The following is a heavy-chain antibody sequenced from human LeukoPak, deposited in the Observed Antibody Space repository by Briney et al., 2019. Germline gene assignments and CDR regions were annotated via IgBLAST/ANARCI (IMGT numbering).Heavy chain of an antibody. CDR1: GYTFTSYG. V-gene: IGHV1-18*01. D-gene: IGHD2-15*01. J-gene: IGHJ5*02. CDR3: ARAPRTLYCSGIGCLNWFDP. CDR2: ISAYNGNT. Sequence: ASVKVSCKASGYTFTSYGISWVRQAPGQGLEWMGWISAYNGNTNYAQNLQGRVTMTTDTSTSTAYMELSSLRSDDTAVYYCARAPRTLYCSGIGCLNWFDPWGQGTLVTVSS.